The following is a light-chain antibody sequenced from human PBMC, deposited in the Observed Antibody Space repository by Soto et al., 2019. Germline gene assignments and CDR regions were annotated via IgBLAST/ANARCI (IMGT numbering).Light chain of an antibody. J-gene: IGKJ5*01. CDR1: QSFRGL. Sequence: ETVLTQSPGTLSMSPGETATLSCRASQSFRGLLAWYQQKPGQAPRLLIYDAYNRATGIPPRFSGSGSGTDFTLTISSLEPEDSAVYYCQQRHMWPITFGQGTRLEIK. V-gene: IGKV3-11*01. CDR3: QQRHMWPIT. CDR2: DAY.